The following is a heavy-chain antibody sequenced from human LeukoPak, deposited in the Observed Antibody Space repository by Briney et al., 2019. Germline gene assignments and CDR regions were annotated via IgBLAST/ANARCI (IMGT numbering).Heavy chain of an antibody. D-gene: IGHD3-22*01. CDR3: ARGHYYDSSGNFGDAFDI. V-gene: IGHV1-69*04. CDR2: IIPILGIA. J-gene: IGHJ3*02. Sequence: ASVKVSCKASGGTFSSYAISCVRQAPGQGLEWMGRIIPILGIANYAQKFQGRVTITADKSTSTAYMELSSLRSEDTAVYYCARGHYYDSSGNFGDAFDIWGRGTMVTVSS. CDR1: GGTFSSYA.